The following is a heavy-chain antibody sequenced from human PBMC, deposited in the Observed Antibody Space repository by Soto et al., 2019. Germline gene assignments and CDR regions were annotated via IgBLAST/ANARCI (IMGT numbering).Heavy chain of an antibody. CDR1: GGSISSYY. CDR3: ARGESGDYSHY. V-gene: IGHV4-59*01. Sequence: QVQLQESGPGLVKPSETLSLTCTVSGGSISSYYWSWIRQPPGKGLEWIGYIYYSGSTNYNPSLKSRVTISVDTSKNQCSLKVSSVTAADTAVYYCARGESGDYSHYWGQGTLVTVSS. CDR2: IYYSGST. D-gene: IGHD4-17*01. J-gene: IGHJ4*02.